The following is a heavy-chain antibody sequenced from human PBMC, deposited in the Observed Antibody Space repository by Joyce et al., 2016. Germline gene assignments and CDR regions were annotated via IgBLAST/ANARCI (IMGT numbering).Heavy chain of an antibody. CDR1: EFSFSSYG. V-gene: IGHV3-30*18. Sequence: QVQLVESGGGVVQPGRSLRLSCAASEFSFSSYGMHWVRQAPGKGLEWLAVISYDGSNKYYADTVKGRFTISRDKSKNTLYLQMNSLRAEDTAVYYCAKDRYPSIVATITFFDYWGQGTLVTVSS. D-gene: IGHD5-12*01. CDR3: AKDRYPSIVATITFFDY. J-gene: IGHJ4*02. CDR2: ISYDGSNK.